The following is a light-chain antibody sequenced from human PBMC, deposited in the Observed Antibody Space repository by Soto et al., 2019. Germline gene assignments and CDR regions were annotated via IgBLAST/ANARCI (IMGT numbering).Light chain of an antibody. V-gene: IGLV2-14*01. CDR1: SSDVGGFNY. CDR2: EVN. J-gene: IGLJ1*01. CDR3: SSYTSTSTFV. Sequence: QSALTQPASVSGSPGQSITISCTGTSSDVGGFNYVSWYQQHPGKAPKLLIYEVNIRPSGFSNRFSGSKSGNTASLTISGLQAEDDADYYCSSYTSTSTFVFGTGTRSPS.